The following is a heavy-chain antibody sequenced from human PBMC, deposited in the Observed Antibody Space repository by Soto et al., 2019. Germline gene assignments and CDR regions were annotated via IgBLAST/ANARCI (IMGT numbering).Heavy chain of an antibody. CDR1: GFTFSSYE. CDR3: ARVPSTVTTANRHDAFDI. Sequence: GGSLRLSCTASGFTFSSYEMNWVRQAPGKGLEWVSYISSSGSTIYYADSVKGRFTISRDNAKNSLYLQMNSLRAEDTAVYYCARVPSTVTTANRHDAFDIWGKGTMVTVSS. CDR2: ISSSGSTI. V-gene: IGHV3-48*03. D-gene: IGHD4-17*01. J-gene: IGHJ3*02.